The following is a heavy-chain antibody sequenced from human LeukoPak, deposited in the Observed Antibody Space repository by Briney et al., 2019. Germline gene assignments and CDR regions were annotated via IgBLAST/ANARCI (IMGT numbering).Heavy chain of an antibody. CDR1: GYTFSRYG. D-gene: IGHD3-10*01. CDR3: ARELAYYYGSGSYFPGWFDP. Sequence: ASVKVFCKASGYTFSRYGINWVRQAPGQGLEWMGWISAYNGNTNYAQKLQGRVTMTTDTSTSTAYMELRSLRSDDTAVYYCARELAYYYGSGSYFPGWFDPWGQGTLVTVSS. CDR2: ISAYNGNT. J-gene: IGHJ5*02. V-gene: IGHV1-18*01.